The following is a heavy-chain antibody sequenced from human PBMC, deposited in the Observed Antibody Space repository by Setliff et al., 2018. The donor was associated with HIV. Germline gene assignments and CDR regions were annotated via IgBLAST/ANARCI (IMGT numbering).Heavy chain of an antibody. CDR1: GDSINTPHS. CDR2: ACQRGGI. J-gene: IGHJ4*02. V-gene: IGHV4-4*02. D-gene: IGHD3-16*01. CDR3: GRNHAWALGN. Sequence: TSETLSLTCAVSGDSINTPHSWSWVRQSLEQGLEWIVEACQRGGINYNPYLCSRATISMEKPRNYFSLEMTSMTAAETAGYFCGRNHAWALGNWGQGLLVTVSS.